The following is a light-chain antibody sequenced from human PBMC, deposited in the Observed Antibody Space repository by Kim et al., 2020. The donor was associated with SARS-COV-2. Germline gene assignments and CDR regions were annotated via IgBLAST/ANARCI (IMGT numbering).Light chain of an antibody. V-gene: IGLV4-69*01. CDR1: RGNSGYA. Sequence: GASVKLTCTLSRGNSGYAIAGHQKQQEKGHRYLMKLNSDGSHSKGDGIPDRFSGYSSGAERYLTISSLQSEDEADYYCQTWGTGWVFGGGTQLTVL. J-gene: IGLJ3*02. CDR2: LNSDGSH. CDR3: QTWGTGWV.